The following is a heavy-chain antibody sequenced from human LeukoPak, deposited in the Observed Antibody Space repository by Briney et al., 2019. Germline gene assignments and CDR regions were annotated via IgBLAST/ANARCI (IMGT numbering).Heavy chain of an antibody. V-gene: IGHV3-23*01. D-gene: IGHD5-12*01. J-gene: IGHJ4*02. CDR3: AKAEIVATPGDEGWAIDFDY. CDR2: ISGSGGST. CDR1: GFTFSSYA. Sequence: GGSLRLSCAASGFTFSSYAMSWVRQAPGKGLEWVSAISGSGGSTYYADSVKGRFTISRDNSKNTLYLQMNSLRAEDTAVYYCAKAEIVATPGDEGWAIDFDYWGQGTLVTASS.